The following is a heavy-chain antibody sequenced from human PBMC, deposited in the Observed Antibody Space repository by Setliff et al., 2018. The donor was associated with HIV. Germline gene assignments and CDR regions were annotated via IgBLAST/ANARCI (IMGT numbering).Heavy chain of an antibody. J-gene: IGHJ6*03. CDR1: GGSISSGSYY. D-gene: IGHD2-15*01. V-gene: IGHV4-61*09. CDR2: IYTSGST. CDR3: ARTPQEVVVVAATRPYYYYMDV. Sequence: PSETLSLTCTVSGGSISSGSYYWTWIRQPAGKGLEWIGQIYTSGSTNYNPSLKSRVIISVDTSKNQFSLKLSSVTAADTAVYYCARTPQEVVVVAATRPYYYYMDVWGKGTTVTVS.